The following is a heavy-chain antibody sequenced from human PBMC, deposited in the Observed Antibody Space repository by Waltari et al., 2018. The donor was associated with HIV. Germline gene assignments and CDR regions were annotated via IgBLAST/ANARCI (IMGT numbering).Heavy chain of an antibody. CDR2: INHSGST. V-gene: IGHV4-34*01. Sequence: QVQLQQWGAGLLKPSETLSLTCAVYGGSFSGYYWSWIRQPPGKGLEWIGEINHSGSTNTNPSLKSRVTRSVDTSKNQFSLKLSSVTAADTAVYYCARGGRITMIVVVTTERLFDYWGQGTLVTVSS. CDR1: GGSFSGYY. J-gene: IGHJ4*02. CDR3: ARGGRITMIVVVTTERLFDY. D-gene: IGHD3-22*01.